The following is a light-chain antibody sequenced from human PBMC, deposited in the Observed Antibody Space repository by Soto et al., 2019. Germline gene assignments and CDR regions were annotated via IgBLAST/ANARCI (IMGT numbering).Light chain of an antibody. V-gene: IGKV3-20*01. CDR2: GAS. CDR3: QQYGSSPKT. CDR1: QSVSSSY. J-gene: IGKJ1*01. Sequence: EIVLTQSPGTLSLSPGERATLSCRASQSVSSSYLAWYQQKPGQAPRLLIYGASSRATGIPDRFSGSGSGTDFTLIVSRLEPEDFAVYYCQQYGSSPKTFDQGTKVDIK.